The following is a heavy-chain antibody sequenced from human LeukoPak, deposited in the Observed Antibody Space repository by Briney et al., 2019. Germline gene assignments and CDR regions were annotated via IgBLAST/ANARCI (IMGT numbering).Heavy chain of an antibody. CDR3: ARDHSGYGSGSYFSSGSFDY. Sequence: GASVKVSCKASGYTFTSYGICWVRQAPGQGLEWMGWISAYNGNTNYAQKLQGRVTMTTDTSTSTAYMELRSLRSDDTAVYYCARDHSGYGSGSYFSSGSFDYWGQGTLVTVSS. CDR2: ISAYNGNT. J-gene: IGHJ4*02. V-gene: IGHV1-18*01. CDR1: GYTFTSYG. D-gene: IGHD3-10*01.